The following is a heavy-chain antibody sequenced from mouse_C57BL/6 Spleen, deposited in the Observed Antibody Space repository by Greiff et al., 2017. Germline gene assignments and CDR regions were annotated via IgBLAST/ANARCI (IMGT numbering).Heavy chain of an antibody. J-gene: IGHJ2*01. CDR3: ARSQLVYFDY. D-gene: IGHD4-1*02. Sequence: VQLQQSGPELVKPGASVKISCKASGYSFTGYYMNWVKQSPEKSLEWIGEINPSTGGTTYNQKFKAKATLTVDKSSSTAYMQLKSLTSEDSAVYYCARSQLVYFDYWGQGTTLTVSS. CDR1: GYSFTGYY. CDR2: INPSTGGT. V-gene: IGHV1-42*01.